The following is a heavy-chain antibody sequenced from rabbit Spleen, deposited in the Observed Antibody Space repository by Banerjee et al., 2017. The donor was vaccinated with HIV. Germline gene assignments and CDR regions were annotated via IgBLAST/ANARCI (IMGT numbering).Heavy chain of an antibody. D-gene: IGHD2-1*01. CDR2: IYAAGSGDT. CDR3: ARGVYDDYDTYYFDL. J-gene: IGHJ4*01. Sequence: QLAESGGDLVKPEGSLKLTCTASGFSFNRGFWVCWVRQAPGKGLEWIACIYAAGSGDTDHANWATGRFSVSKTSSTTVTLQMTSLTAADTATYFCARGVYDDYDTYYFDLWGPGTLVTVS. CDR1: GFSFNRGFW. V-gene: IGHV1S45*01.